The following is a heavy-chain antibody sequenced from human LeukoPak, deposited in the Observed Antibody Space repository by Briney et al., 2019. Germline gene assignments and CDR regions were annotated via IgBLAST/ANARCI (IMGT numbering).Heavy chain of an antibody. Sequence: ASVKVSCKASGYTFTSYGISWVRQAPGQGLEWMGWISAYNGNTNYAQKLQGRVTMTTDTSTSTVYMELRSLRSDDTAVYYCARGGGREVPAAMGNTYYYYGMDVWGQGTTVTVSS. CDR3: ARGGGREVPAAMGNTYYYYGMDV. CDR1: GYTFTSYG. J-gene: IGHJ6*02. V-gene: IGHV1-18*01. CDR2: ISAYNGNT. D-gene: IGHD2-2*01.